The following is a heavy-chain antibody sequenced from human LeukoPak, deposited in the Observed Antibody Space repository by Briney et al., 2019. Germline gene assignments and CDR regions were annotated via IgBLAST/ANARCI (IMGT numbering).Heavy chain of an antibody. CDR2: INHSGST. Sequence: SETLSLTCTVSGGSISSYYWSWIRQPPGKGLEWIGEINHSGSTNYNPSFKSRVTISVDTSKNQFSLKLSSVTAADTAVYYCARGFDDSSGYPLDYWGQGTLVTVSS. D-gene: IGHD3-22*01. J-gene: IGHJ4*02. CDR1: GGSISSYY. CDR3: ARGFDDSSGYPLDY. V-gene: IGHV4-34*01.